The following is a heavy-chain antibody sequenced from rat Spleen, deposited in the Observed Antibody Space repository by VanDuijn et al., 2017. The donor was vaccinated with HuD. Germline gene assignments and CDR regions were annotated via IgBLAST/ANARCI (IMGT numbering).Heavy chain of an antibody. CDR2: ISTGGGNT. V-gene: IGHV5S13*01. CDR1: GFTFSNYD. D-gene: IGHD1-7*01. J-gene: IGHJ2*01. Sequence: EVQLVESGGGLVQPGRSLKLSCAASGFTFSNYDMAWVRQAPTKGLEWIASISTGGGNTYYRDSVKGRFTISRDNAKNTQYLQMDSLRSEDTATYYCARLGRAILWVGYFDYWGQGVMVTVSS. CDR3: ARLGRAILWVGYFDY.